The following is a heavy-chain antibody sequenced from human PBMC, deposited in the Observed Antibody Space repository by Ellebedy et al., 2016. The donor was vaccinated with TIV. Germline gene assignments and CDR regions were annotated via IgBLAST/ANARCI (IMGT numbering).Heavy chain of an antibody. CDR3: ARVKAYCGGDCYSYYFDY. CDR1: GGSISSGGYY. J-gene: IGHJ4*02. Sequence: MPSETLSLTCTVSGGSISSGGYYWSWIRQHPGKGLEWIGYIYYSGSTYYNPSLKSLVTISVDTSKNQFSLKLSSVTAADTAVYYCARVKAYCGGDCYSYYFDYWGQGTLVTVSS. V-gene: IGHV4-31*01. CDR2: IYYSGST. D-gene: IGHD2-21*02.